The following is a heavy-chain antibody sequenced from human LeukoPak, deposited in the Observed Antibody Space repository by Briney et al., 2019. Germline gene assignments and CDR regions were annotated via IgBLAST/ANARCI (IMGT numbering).Heavy chain of an antibody. J-gene: IGHJ4*02. D-gene: IGHD1-26*01. Sequence: ASVKVSCKASGYTFTGYYMHWVRQAPGQGLEWMGWINPNSGGTNYAQKFQGRVTMTRDTSISTAYMELSRLRSDDTAVYYCARERTPFGGSYPIDYWGQGTLVTVSS. CDR2: INPNSGGT. V-gene: IGHV1-2*02. CDR1: GYTFTGYY. CDR3: ARERTPFGGSYPIDY.